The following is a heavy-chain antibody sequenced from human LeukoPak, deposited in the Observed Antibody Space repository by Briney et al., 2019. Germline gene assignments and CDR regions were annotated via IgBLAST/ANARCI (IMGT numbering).Heavy chain of an antibody. Sequence: SLKISCAASGFTFDDYAMYWVRQAPGKGLEWVSGITWNTASIAYADSVKGRFTISRDNAKNSLYLQMNSLRAEDMVLYYCAKGRSLKQWLVRSGAEYFDYWGQGTLVTVSS. V-gene: IGHV3-9*03. CDR3: AKGRSLKQWLVRSGAEYFDY. D-gene: IGHD6-19*01. CDR1: GFTFDDYA. J-gene: IGHJ4*02. CDR2: ITWNTASI.